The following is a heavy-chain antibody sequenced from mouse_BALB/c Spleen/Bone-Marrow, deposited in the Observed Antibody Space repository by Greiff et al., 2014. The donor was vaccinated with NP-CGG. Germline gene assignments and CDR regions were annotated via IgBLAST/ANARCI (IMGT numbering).Heavy chain of an antibody. CDR3: AKIYFAMDY. J-gene: IGHJ4*01. V-gene: IGHV2-5*01. D-gene: IGHD1-1*01. CDR1: GFSLTSYG. CDR2: IWRGGST. Sequence: VKLVESGPGLVQPSQSLSITCTVSGFSLTSYGVHWVRQSPGKGLEWLGVIWRGGSTDYNAAFMSRLGITKDNSKSQVFFKMNSLQADDTAIYYCAKIYFAMDYWGQGTSVTVSS.